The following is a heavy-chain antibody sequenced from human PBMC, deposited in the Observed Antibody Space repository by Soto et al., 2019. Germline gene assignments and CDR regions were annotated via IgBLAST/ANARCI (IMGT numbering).Heavy chain of an antibody. D-gene: IGHD2-2*01. Sequence: PGGSLRLSCAASGFTFSGSAMHWVRQASGKGLEWVGRIRSKANSYATAYAASVKGRFTISRDDSKNTAYLQMNSLKTEDTAVYYCTRLVTQLLHNWFDPWGQGTLVTVSS. V-gene: IGHV3-73*01. J-gene: IGHJ5*02. CDR3: TRLVTQLLHNWFDP. CDR2: IRSKANSYAT. CDR1: GFTFSGSA.